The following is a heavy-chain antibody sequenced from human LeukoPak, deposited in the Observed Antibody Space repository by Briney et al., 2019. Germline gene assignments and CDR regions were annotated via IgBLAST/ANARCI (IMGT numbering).Heavy chain of an antibody. CDR1: AFTFSTYG. J-gene: IGHJ4*02. CDR3: AKDRKWSYYGFDY. D-gene: IGHD3-10*01. V-gene: IGHV3-30*02. CDR2: IWYDGSNK. Sequence: GGSLRLSCAASAFTFSTYGMHWVRQAPGKGLEWVAVIWYDGSNKYYADSVKGRFTISRDNSKNTLYLEMNSLRVEDTAVYYCAKDRKWSYYGFDYWGQGTLVTVSS.